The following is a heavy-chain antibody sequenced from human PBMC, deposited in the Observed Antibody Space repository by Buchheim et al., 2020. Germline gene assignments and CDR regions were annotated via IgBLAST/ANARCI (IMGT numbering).Heavy chain of an antibody. V-gene: IGHV4-59*08. J-gene: IGHJ4*02. CDR1: GGSISSYY. CDR2: IYYSGST. Sequence: QVQLQESGPGLVKPSETLSLTCTVSGGSISSYYWSWIRQPPGKGLEWIGYIYYSGSTNYNPSLKSRVTISVDTSKNQFSLKLSSVTAADTAVYYCASIPMGLDYWGQGTL. D-gene: IGHD5-24*01. CDR3: ASIPMGLDY.